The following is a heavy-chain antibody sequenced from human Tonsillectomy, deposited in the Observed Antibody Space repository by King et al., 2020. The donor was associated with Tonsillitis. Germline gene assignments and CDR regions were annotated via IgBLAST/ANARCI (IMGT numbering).Heavy chain of an antibody. Sequence: VTLKESGPALVKPTQTLTLTCTFSGFSLSTSGMCVSWVRQPPGKALEWLALIDSDDDKYYSTSLRTRLTISKGTSKNQVVLIMTNMDPVDTGTYYCARDFWRGYYYGMDVWGQGTTVTVSS. V-gene: IGHV2-70*20. CDR1: GFSLSTSGMC. CDR3: ARDFWRGYYYGMDV. CDR2: IDSDDDK. J-gene: IGHJ6*02. D-gene: IGHD3-3*01.